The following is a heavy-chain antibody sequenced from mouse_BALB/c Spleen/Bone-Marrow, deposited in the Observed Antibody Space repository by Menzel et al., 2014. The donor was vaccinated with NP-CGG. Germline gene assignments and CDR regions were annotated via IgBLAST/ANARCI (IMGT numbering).Heavy chain of an antibody. V-gene: IGHV1-4*01. CDR3: ARGGLRLPYAMDY. CDR1: GYTFPSYT. D-gene: IGHD1-2*01. Sequence: VQLQQSGAELARPGASVKMSCTASGYTFPSYTIHWVKQRPGQGLEWIGYINPSSGYANYNQNFKDKATLTADKSSSSAYMQLINLTSEDSAVFYCARGGLRLPYAMDYWGQGTSVTVSS. J-gene: IGHJ4*01. CDR2: INPSSGYA.